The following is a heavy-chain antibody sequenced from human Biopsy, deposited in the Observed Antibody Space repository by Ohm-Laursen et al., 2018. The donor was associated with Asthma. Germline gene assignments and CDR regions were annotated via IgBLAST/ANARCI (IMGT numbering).Heavy chain of an antibody. Sequence: SLRLSCAASGFSVSSNYMSWVRQAPGKGLEWVSVIYSGGSTYYADSVKGRFTISRDNSKNTLDLQMNSLRAEDTAVYYCGRDYTLVDWGQGTLVTVSS. D-gene: IGHD2-15*01. J-gene: IGHJ4*02. CDR2: IYSGGST. CDR3: GRDYTLVD. V-gene: IGHV3-53*01. CDR1: GFSVSSNY.